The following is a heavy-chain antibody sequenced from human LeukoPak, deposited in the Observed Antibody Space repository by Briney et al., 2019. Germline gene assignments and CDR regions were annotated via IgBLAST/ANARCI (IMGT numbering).Heavy chain of an antibody. V-gene: IGHV2-5*02. J-gene: IGHJ4*02. CDR1: GFSLSTSGVG. D-gene: IGHD4-17*01. Sequence: SGPTLVNPTQTLTLTCTFSGFSLSTSGVGVGWIRQPPGKALEWLALIYWDDNKRSRPSLKSRLTITKDTSKHQLVLTMPNMAPLDTATYYCAHTRPYTVWAYWGQGTLVTVSS. CDR2: IYWDDNK. CDR3: AHTRPYTVWAY.